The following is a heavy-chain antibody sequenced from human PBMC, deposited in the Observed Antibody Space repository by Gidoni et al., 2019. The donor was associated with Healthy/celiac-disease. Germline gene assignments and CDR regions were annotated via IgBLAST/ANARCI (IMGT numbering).Heavy chain of an antibody. Sequence: QVQLQESGPGLVKPSETLSLTCPVSGGSISSYYWSWIRQPPGKGLEWIGYIYYSGSTNYNPSLKSRVTISVDTSKNQFALKLSSVTAADTAVYYCARQVAEGYDNWFDPWGQGTLVTVSS. CDR3: ARQVAEGYDNWFDP. J-gene: IGHJ5*02. CDR1: GGSISSYY. V-gene: IGHV4-59*08. CDR2: IYYSGST. D-gene: IGHD6-19*01.